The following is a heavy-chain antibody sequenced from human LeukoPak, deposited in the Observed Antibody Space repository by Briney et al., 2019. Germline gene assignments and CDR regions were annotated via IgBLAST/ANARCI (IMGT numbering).Heavy chain of an antibody. CDR1: GFTFSRYS. D-gene: IGHD3-22*01. V-gene: IGHV3-21*01. Sequence: GGSLRLSCAASGFTFSRYSMNWVRQAPGKGLEWVSSISSSSSYIYYADSVKGRFTISRDNAKNSLYLQMNSLRAEDTAVYYCARDWVIVAGIDYWGQGTLVTVSS. CDR3: ARDWVIVAGIDY. CDR2: ISSSSSYI. J-gene: IGHJ4*02.